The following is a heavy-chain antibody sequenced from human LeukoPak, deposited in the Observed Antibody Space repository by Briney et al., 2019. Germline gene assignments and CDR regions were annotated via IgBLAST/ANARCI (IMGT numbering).Heavy chain of an antibody. D-gene: IGHD3-3*02. CDR1: GFTFKSYD. V-gene: IGHV3-21*04. CDR3: ASSIFGVVTRRPYDY. CDR2: ISSSSSYI. Sequence: PGGSLRLSCAASGFTFKSYDMHRVRQAPGKGLEWVSSISSSSSYIYYADSVKGRFTISRDNAKNSLYLQMNSLRAEDTAVYYCASSIFGVVTRRPYDYWGQGTLVTVSS. J-gene: IGHJ4*02.